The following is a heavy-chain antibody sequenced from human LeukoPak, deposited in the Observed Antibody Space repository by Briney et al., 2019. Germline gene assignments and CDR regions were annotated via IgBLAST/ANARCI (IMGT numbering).Heavy chain of an antibody. CDR3: ASTRVYAIGASFDY. D-gene: IGHD2-8*01. CDR1: GGTFSSYA. Sequence: ASVKVSCKASGGTFSSYAISWVRQAPGQRLEWMGGIIPIFGTANYAQKFQGRVTITTDESTSTAYMELSSLRSEDTAVYYCASTRVYAIGASFDYWGQGTLVTVSS. V-gene: IGHV1-69*05. CDR2: IIPIFGTA. J-gene: IGHJ4*02.